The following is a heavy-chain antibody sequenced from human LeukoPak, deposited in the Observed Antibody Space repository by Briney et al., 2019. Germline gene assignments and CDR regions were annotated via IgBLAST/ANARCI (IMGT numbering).Heavy chain of an antibody. Sequence: GGSLRLSCAAFGFTFSSYGMSWVRQAPGKGLEWVSVISGSGGSTYYAASVKGRFTISRDNSKNTLYLQMNSLRAEDTAVYYCARGDYGDYGGGYYYYYYMDVWGKGTTVTISS. D-gene: IGHD4-17*01. CDR1: GFTFSSYG. CDR3: ARGDYGDYGGGYYYYYYMDV. V-gene: IGHV3-23*01. J-gene: IGHJ6*03. CDR2: ISGSGGST.